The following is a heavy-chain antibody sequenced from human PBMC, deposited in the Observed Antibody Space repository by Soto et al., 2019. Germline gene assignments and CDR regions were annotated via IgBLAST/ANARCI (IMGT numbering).Heavy chain of an antibody. J-gene: IGHJ4*02. CDR2: SYHSDSS. V-gene: IGHV4-30-2*06. D-gene: IGHD3-9*01. CDR1: GASINSTAHS. Sequence: TVSLSSTVSGASINSTAHSSGGVRESTGKGLEWIGYSYHSDSSYYTPSLQSRVTISVDRSKAQFYLTLTSVTAADTAVYFCARARYYDWCFDLSGLGTPVTVS. CDR3: ARARYYDWCFDL.